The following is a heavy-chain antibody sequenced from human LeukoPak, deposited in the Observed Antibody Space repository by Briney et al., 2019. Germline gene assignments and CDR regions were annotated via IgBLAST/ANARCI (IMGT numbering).Heavy chain of an antibody. J-gene: IGHJ3*02. CDR2: IYYSGST. Sequence: SETLSLTCTVSGGSISNYYWNWIRQPPGKGLEWIGYIYYSGSTNYKPSLKSRVTISVEKSKNQFSLKLSSVTAADTAMYYCARDLFFDAGGPHDAFDIWGQGTMDTVSS. D-gene: IGHD4-23*01. CDR1: GGSISNYY. CDR3: ARDLFFDAGGPHDAFDI. V-gene: IGHV4-59*01.